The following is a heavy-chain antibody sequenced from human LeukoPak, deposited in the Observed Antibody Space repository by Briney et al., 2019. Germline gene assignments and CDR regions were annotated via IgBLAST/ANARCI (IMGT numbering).Heavy chain of an antibody. V-gene: IGHV1-69*04. CDR2: IIPILGIA. D-gene: IGHD3-10*01. J-gene: IGHJ6*02. CDR1: GYTFTSYG. Sequence: SVKVSCKASGYTFTSYGIRWARQAPGQGLEWMGRIIPILGIANYAQKFQGRVTITADKSTSTAYMELSSLRSEDTAVYYCARRAQTGDYYYGMDVWGQGTTVTVSS. CDR3: ARRAQTGDYYYGMDV.